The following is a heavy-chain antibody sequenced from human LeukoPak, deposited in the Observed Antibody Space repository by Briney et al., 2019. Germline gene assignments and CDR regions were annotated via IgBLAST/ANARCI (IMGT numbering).Heavy chain of an antibody. J-gene: IGHJ4*02. CDR2: INSDESDT. CDR1: GFTFSSHW. D-gene: IGHD1-7*01. CDR3: ARDRPESDWTYHPLFAV. Sequence: GGSLRLSCVASGFTFSSHWMHWVRQAPGKGLMWVSRINSDESDTLSADSVKGRFTISRDNARSTLYLQMNSLRVEDSAVYYCARDRPESDWTYHPLFAVWGRGTLVTVSS. V-gene: IGHV3-74*03.